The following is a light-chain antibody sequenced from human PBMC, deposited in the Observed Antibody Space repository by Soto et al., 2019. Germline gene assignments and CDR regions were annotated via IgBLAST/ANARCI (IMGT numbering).Light chain of an antibody. Sequence: EIVLTQSPGTLSLSPGERATLSCRASQSVSSSYLAWYQQKPGQAPRLLIYGASSRATGIPDRFSGRGSGTDFTLAISRLEPEDFAVYYCQHYGSSPLMAFGQGTKVEIK. CDR1: QSVSSSY. J-gene: IGKJ1*01. CDR2: GAS. CDR3: QHYGSSPLMA. V-gene: IGKV3-20*01.